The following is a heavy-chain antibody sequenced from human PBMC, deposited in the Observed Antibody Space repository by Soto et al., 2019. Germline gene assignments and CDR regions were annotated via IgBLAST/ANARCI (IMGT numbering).Heavy chain of an antibody. CDR2: INHSGST. V-gene: IGHV4-34*01. CDR3: ARGRVAATRWFDP. D-gene: IGHD2-15*01. Sequence: QVQLQQWGAGLLKPSETLSLTCAVYGGSFSGYYWSWIRQPPGKGLEWIGEINHSGSTNYNPSLKSRVTRSVDTSKNQFSLKRSSVTAADTAVYYCARGRVAATRWFDPWGQGTLVTVSS. J-gene: IGHJ5*02. CDR1: GGSFSGYY.